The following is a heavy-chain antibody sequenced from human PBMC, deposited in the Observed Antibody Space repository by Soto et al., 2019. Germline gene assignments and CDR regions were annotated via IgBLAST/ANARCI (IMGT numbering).Heavy chain of an antibody. V-gene: IGHV3-30*03. CDR3: ARDLHYYDILTGFDY. Sequence: GGSLRLSCAASGFTFSSYGMHWVRQAPGKGLEWVAVISNGGRNIYYADSVKGRFTISRDTAKNTLYLQMNSLRAEDTAVYYCARDLHYYDILTGFDYWGQGTLVTVSS. J-gene: IGHJ4*02. CDR1: GFTFSSYG. D-gene: IGHD3-9*01. CDR2: ISNGGRNI.